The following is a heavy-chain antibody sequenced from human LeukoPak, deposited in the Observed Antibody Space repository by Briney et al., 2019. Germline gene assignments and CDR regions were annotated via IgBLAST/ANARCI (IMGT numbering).Heavy chain of an antibody. CDR3: AKEVSGSYLGAEYFQH. Sequence: GGSLRLSCAASGFTFSSYAMSWVRQAPGKGLEWVSAISGSGGSTYYADSVKGRFTISRDNSKNTLYLQMNSLRAEDTAVYYCAKEVSGSYLGAEYFQHWGQGTLVTVSS. CDR1: GFTFSSYA. D-gene: IGHD1-26*01. CDR2: ISGSGGST. J-gene: IGHJ1*01. V-gene: IGHV3-23*01.